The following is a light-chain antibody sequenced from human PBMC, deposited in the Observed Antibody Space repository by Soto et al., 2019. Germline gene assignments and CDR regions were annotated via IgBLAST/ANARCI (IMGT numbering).Light chain of an antibody. CDR3: QHSYNTPRT. V-gene: IGKV1-39*01. CDR1: QSISNY. J-gene: IGKJ2*02. Sequence: DIQMTQSPSSLSASVGDRVTITCRASQSISNYLNWYQQKPGKAPKLLIYAASSLQSGVPSRFSGSGSGTDFPLTISSLQPEDFPTYYCQHSYNTPRTFGQGTQLEIK. CDR2: AAS.